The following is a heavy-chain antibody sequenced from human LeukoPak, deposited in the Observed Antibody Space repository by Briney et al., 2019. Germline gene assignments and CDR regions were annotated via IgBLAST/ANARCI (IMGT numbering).Heavy chain of an antibody. D-gene: IGHD3-3*01. Sequence: ASVKVSCKVSGYTLTELSMHWVRQAPGKGLEWMGGFDPEDGETIYAQKFQGRVTMTEDTSTDTAYMELSSLRSEDTAVYYCATMWALRFPNAFDIWGQGTMVTVPS. V-gene: IGHV1-24*01. J-gene: IGHJ3*02. CDR1: GYTLTELS. CDR3: ATMWALRFPNAFDI. CDR2: FDPEDGET.